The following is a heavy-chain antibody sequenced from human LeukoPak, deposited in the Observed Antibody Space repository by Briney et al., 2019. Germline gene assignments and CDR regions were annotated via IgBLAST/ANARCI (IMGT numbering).Heavy chain of an antibody. Sequence: GESLKISCAASGFTFSSYWMSWVRQAPGKGLEWVANIKQDGSEKYYVDSVKGRFTISRDNAKNSLYLQMNSLRAEDTAVYYCARSIEAAFDPWGQGTLVTVSS. CDR2: IKQDGSEK. CDR3: ARSIEAAFDP. CDR1: GFTFSSYW. V-gene: IGHV3-7*01. J-gene: IGHJ5*02. D-gene: IGHD6-25*01.